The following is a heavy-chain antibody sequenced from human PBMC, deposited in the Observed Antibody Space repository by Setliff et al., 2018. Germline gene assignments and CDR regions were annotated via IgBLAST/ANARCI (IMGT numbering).Heavy chain of an antibody. CDR2: ISSGSSTI. J-gene: IGHJ4*02. D-gene: IGHD6-19*01. V-gene: IGHV3-48*01. Sequence: GGSLRLSCVVSGLTFRNFGMTWVRQAPGKGLEWLSKISSGSSTIYYADSVKGRFTISRDNAQNSLYLQMNNLRPEDTAVYFCARARSNGWEEPDYWGQGTRVTVSS. CDR1: GLTFRNFG. CDR3: ARARSNGWEEPDY.